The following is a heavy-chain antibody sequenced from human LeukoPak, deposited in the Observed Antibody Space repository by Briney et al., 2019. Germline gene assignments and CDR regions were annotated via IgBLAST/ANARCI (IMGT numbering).Heavy chain of an antibody. J-gene: IGHJ4*02. D-gene: IGHD3-16*01. Sequence: GASVKVSCKASGYTFSGYYMHWVRQAPGQGLEWMGWINPNSGGTNYAQKFQGRVTMTRDTSISTAYMELSRLRSDDTAVYYCARSKADAGGGGIVDYWGQGTLVTVSS. CDR3: ARSKADAGGGGIVDY. V-gene: IGHV1-2*02. CDR2: INPNSGGT. CDR1: GYTFSGYY.